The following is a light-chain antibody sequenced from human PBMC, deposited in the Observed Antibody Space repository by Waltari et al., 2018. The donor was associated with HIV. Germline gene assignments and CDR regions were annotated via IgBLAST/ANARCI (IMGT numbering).Light chain of an antibody. J-gene: IGKJ1*01. V-gene: IGKV1-39*01. CDR1: QRISTY. CDR2: AAS. Sequence: DIQMTQSPSSLSASVGDRVTITCRASQRISTYLYWYQQKPGKAPKLLIYAASSLQSGVPSRFSGSGSGTDFTLTISSLQPEDFATYYCQQSHSAPWTFGQGTKVEIK. CDR3: QQSHSAPWT.